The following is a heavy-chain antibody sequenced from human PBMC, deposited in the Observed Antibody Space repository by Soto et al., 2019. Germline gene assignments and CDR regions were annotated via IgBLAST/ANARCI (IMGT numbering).Heavy chain of an antibody. CDR3: AKFVRFGGVIVRTWTTHFDY. CDR1: GFTFSSYA. V-gene: IGHV3-23*01. CDR2: ISGSGGST. D-gene: IGHD3-16*02. Sequence: EVQLLESGGGLVQPGGSLRLSCAASGFTFSSYAMSWVRQAPGKGLEWVSAISGSGGSTYYADSVKGRFTISRDNSKNRLYLQMISVEAEDTAVYYWAKFVRFGGVIVRTWTTHFDYWGQGTLVTVSS. J-gene: IGHJ4*02.